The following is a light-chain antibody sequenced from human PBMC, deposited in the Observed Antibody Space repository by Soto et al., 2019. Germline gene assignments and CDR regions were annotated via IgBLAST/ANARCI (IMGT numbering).Light chain of an antibody. V-gene: IGKV3-15*01. Sequence: ETVMTQSPDTLSLSPGERATLPCRASQSVSDNLAWYQQRPGQGPRLLIYGASTRATGIPARFSGSGSGTEFTLTICSLQSEDFAVYYCQQYKNWPHTFGQGTKVDIK. CDR2: GAS. CDR1: QSVSDN. CDR3: QQYKNWPHT. J-gene: IGKJ1*01.